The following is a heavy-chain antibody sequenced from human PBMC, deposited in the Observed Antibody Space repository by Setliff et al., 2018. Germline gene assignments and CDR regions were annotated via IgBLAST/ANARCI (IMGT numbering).Heavy chain of an antibody. CDR1: GGSIDSSF. V-gene: IGHV4-4*07. Sequence: SETLSLTCTASGGSIDSSFWNWIRQSPEKGLEWIGYKSTRGDTNSNPSLRSRLTMSMDTSRSQFSLNLTSVTAADTAVYYCARAQVVFAISAPVWYFELWGRGTQVTVSS. CDR2: KSTRGDT. J-gene: IGHJ2*01. D-gene: IGHD2-21*01. CDR3: ARAQVVFAISAPVWYFEL.